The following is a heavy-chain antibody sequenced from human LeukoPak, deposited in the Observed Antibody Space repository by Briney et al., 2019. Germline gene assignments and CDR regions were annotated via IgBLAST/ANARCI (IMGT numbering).Heavy chain of an antibody. CDR2: IYYSGST. Sequence: SETLSLTCTVSGGSISSYYWSWIRQPPGKGLEWIGYIYYSGSTNYNPSLKSRVTISVDTSKNQFSLKLSSVTAADTAVYYCARAATGLWFGELLFWFDPWGQGTLVTVSS. D-gene: IGHD3-10*01. CDR1: GGSISSYY. CDR3: ARAATGLWFGELLFWFDP. V-gene: IGHV4-59*12. J-gene: IGHJ5*02.